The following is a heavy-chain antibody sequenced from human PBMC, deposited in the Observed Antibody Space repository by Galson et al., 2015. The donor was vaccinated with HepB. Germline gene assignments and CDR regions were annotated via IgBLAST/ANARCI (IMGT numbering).Heavy chain of an antibody. Sequence: SLRLSCAASGFTFQSFWMSWVRQAPGKGLEWVSAISDDGTKTYYAESVKGRFTISRDNSGNTLFLQMNGLRVGDTAIYYCAKETTTTAFADYWGQGTLVTVSS. CDR3: AKETTTTAFADY. V-gene: IGHV3-23*01. CDR2: ISDDGTKT. D-gene: IGHD4-17*01. J-gene: IGHJ4*02. CDR1: GFTFQSFW.